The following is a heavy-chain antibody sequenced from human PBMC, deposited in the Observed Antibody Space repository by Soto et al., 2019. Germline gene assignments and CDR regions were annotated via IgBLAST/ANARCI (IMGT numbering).Heavy chain of an antibody. V-gene: IGHV1-8*01. CDR1: GYTFTSYD. D-gene: IGHD2-2*01. CDR2: MNPNSGNT. CDR3: ARLYCGSTSCPDPNWFDP. Sequence: GASVKVSCKASGYTFTSYDINWVRQATGQGLEWMGWMNPNSGNTGYAQKFQGRVTMTRNTSISTAYMELSSLTSEDTAVYYCARLYCGSTSCPDPNWFDPWGQGTQVTVSS. J-gene: IGHJ5*02.